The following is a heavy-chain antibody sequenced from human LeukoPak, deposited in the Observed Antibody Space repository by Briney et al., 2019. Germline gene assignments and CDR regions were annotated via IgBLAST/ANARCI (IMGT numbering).Heavy chain of an antibody. CDR1: GGSISSGGYY. CDR2: IYYSGST. D-gene: IGHD4-23*01. Sequence: SETLSLTCTVSGGSISSGGYYWSWIRQHPGKGPEWIGYIYYSGSTYYNPSLKSRVTISVDTSKNQFSLKLSSVTAADTAVYYCARDFGGYYYFDYWGQGTLVTVSS. V-gene: IGHV4-31*03. CDR3: ARDFGGYYYFDY. J-gene: IGHJ4*02.